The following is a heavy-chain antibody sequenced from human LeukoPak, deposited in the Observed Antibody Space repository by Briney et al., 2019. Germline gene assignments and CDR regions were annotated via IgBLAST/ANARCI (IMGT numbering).Heavy chain of an antibody. Sequence: PGGSLRLSCAASGFTFSNAWMSWVRQAPGKGLEWVGRIKSKTDGGTTDYAAPVKGRFTISRDDSKNTLYLQMNSLKTEDTAVYYCTTEVLSSGDDAFDIWGQGTMVTVSS. CDR2: IKSKTDGGTT. V-gene: IGHV3-15*01. D-gene: IGHD3-22*01. J-gene: IGHJ3*02. CDR3: TTEVLSSGDDAFDI. CDR1: GFTFSNAW.